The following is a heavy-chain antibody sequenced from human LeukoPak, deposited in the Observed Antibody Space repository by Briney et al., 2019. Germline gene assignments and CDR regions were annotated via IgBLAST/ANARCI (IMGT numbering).Heavy chain of an antibody. J-gene: IGHJ4*02. CDR1: GFTFSSYS. Sequence: NAGGSLRLSCAASGFTFSSYSMNWVRQAPGKGLEWVSSISSSSSYIYYADSVKGRFTISRDNAKNPLYLQMNSLRAEDTAVYYCARDSPYGLDYWGQGTLVTVSS. CDR2: ISSSSSYI. CDR3: ARDSPYGLDY. D-gene: IGHD3-10*01. V-gene: IGHV3-21*01.